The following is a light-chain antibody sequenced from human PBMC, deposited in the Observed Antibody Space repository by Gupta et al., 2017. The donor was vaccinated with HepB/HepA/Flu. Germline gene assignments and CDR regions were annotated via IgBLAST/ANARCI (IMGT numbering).Light chain of an antibody. CDR1: QSVSSN. CDR2: RAS. Sequence: EIVMTQSPATLSVSSGEGATLSRRASQSVSSNLAWSQQKPGQAPRLLIYRASIRATGIPARFRGSGSGTXFTLTIXRLQSEDFAVYYCQQYNNGPLTFGXGTKVEIK. J-gene: IGKJ4*01. CDR3: QQYNNGPLT. V-gene: IGKV3-15*01.